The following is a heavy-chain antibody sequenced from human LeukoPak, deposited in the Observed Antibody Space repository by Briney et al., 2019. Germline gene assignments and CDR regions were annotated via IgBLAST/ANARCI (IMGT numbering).Heavy chain of an antibody. CDR2: IKQDGSEK. CDR1: GFTFSRYW. V-gene: IGHV3-7*02. D-gene: IGHD3-22*01. Sequence: PGGSLRLSCAASGFTFSRYWVLWVRQAPGEGLEWVANIKQDGSEKHYMDSVKGRFTISRDNAKNSLFLQLNSLRAEDTAVYYCARHSYDSGAYIDYWGQGTLVTVSS. J-gene: IGHJ4*02. CDR3: ARHSYDSGAYIDY.